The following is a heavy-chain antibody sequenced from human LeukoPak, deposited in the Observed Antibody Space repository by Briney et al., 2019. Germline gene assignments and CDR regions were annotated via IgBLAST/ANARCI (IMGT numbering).Heavy chain of an antibody. CDR2: ISGSGGST. D-gene: IGHD3-3*01. CDR1: GFTFSSYA. Sequence: GGSLRLSCAASGFTFSSYAMSWVRQAPGKRLEWVSAISGSGGSTYYADSVKGRFTISRDNSKNTLYLQMNSLRAEDTAVYYCAKGKRLRFLEWALPYYMDVWGKGTTVTVSS. CDR3: AKGKRLRFLEWALPYYMDV. V-gene: IGHV3-23*01. J-gene: IGHJ6*03.